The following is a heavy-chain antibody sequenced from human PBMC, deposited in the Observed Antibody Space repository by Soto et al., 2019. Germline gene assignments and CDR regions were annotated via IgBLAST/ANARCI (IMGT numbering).Heavy chain of an antibody. D-gene: IGHD3-9*01. V-gene: IGHV3-21*01. CDR2: ISSSSSYI. Sequence: LSLTCAASGFTFSSYSMNWVRQAPGKGLEWVSSISSSSSYIYYADSVKGRFTISRDNAKNSLYLQMNSLRAEDTAVYYCARAPNTYYDILTGYYITGQNDYWGQGTLVTVSS. CDR1: GFTFSSYS. J-gene: IGHJ4*02. CDR3: ARAPNTYYDILTGYYITGQNDY.